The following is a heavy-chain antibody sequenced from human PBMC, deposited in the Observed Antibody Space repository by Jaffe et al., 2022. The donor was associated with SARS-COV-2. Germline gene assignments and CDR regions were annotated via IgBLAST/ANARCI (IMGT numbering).Heavy chain of an antibody. CDR2: IYYSGST. D-gene: IGHD3-22*01. Sequence: QVQLQESGPGLVKPSETLSLTCTVSGGSISSYYWSWIRQPPGKGLEWIGYIYYSGSTNYNPSLKSRVTISVDTSKNQFSLKLSSVTAADTAVYYCARSSYYYDNGPNAFDIWGQGTMVTVSS. V-gene: IGHV4-59*01. CDR3: ARSSYYYDNGPNAFDI. J-gene: IGHJ3*02. CDR1: GGSISSYY.